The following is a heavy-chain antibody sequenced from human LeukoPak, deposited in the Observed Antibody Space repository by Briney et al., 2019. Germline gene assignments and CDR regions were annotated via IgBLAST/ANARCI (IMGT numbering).Heavy chain of an antibody. CDR2: IYYSGST. Sequence: TSETLSLTCTVSGGSISSGRYYWSWIRQPPGKGLEWIGYIYYSGSTNYNPSLKSRVTISVDTSKNQFSLKLSSVTAADTGVYYCARDSDHGTGRGIDYWGQGTLVTVSS. D-gene: IGHD3-10*01. CDR1: GGSISSGRYY. CDR3: ARDSDHGTGRGIDY. V-gene: IGHV4-61*01. J-gene: IGHJ4*02.